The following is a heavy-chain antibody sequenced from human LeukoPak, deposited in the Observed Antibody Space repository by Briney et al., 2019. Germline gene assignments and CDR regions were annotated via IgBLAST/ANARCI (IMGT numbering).Heavy chain of an antibody. Sequence: SETLSLTCTVSGGSISSYYWSWIRQPPGKGLEWIGNIYYSGSTNYNPSLKSRVTISLDTSKNQFSLKLSSVTAADTAVYYCARAILSGYPDSWGQGTLVTVSS. D-gene: IGHD3-3*01. CDR2: IYYSGST. CDR1: GGSISSYY. V-gene: IGHV4-59*01. CDR3: ARAILSGYPDS. J-gene: IGHJ4*02.